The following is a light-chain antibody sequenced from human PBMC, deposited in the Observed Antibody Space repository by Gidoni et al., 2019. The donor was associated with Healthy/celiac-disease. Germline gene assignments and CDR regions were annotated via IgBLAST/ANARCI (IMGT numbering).Light chain of an antibody. Sequence: DIEITHSPHSPALSLGEMATIHCKTSQSVLYSSNNTNYLAWYQQKPGQPPMLLIYWASTRESGVPDRFSGSGSGTAFTLTISSLQAEDVAVYYCQQYYSTPRTFGQGTKLEIK. CDR2: WAS. J-gene: IGKJ2*01. V-gene: IGKV4-1*01. CDR1: QSVLYSSNNTNY. CDR3: QQYYSTPRT.